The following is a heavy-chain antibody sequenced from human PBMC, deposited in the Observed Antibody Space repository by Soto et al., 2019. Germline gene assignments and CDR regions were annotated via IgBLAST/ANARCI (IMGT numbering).Heavy chain of an antibody. CDR2: IYPGDSDT. J-gene: IGHJ4*02. Sequence: PVESLKISCKGSGYSFTSYWIGWVRQMPGKGLEWMGIIYPGDSDTRYSPSFQGQVTISADKSISTAYLQWSSLKASDTAMYYCAVGLRRRGERPAYFDYWGQGTLVTVSS. V-gene: IGHV5-51*01. D-gene: IGHD3-16*01. CDR3: AVGLRRRGERPAYFDY. CDR1: GYSFTSYW.